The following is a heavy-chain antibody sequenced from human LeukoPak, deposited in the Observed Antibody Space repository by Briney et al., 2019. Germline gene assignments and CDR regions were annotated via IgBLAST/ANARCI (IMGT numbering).Heavy chain of an antibody. Sequence: GGSLRLSCAASGFTFTSYAMSWVRQPPGKGLEWVSTFSGSVDTTYYADSVKGRFTISRDNSKNTLDLQMNSLGAEDTAVYYCAKATLPTCGGARCYYFDNWGQGTLVTVSS. CDR1: GFTFTSYA. D-gene: IGHD2-15*01. CDR3: AKATLPTCGGARCYYFDN. J-gene: IGHJ4*02. V-gene: IGHV3-23*01. CDR2: FSGSVDTT.